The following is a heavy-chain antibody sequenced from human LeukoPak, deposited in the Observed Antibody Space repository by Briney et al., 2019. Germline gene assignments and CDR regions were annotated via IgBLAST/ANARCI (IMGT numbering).Heavy chain of an antibody. J-gene: IGHJ4*02. Sequence: GGSLRLSCAAPGVTFSSYAMSWVRQTAGMGLEWVSGVSGSGGSTSYADSVKGRFTISRDNSKNTLYLEMTSLRAEDTAVYYFAKASYSSSSDYWGQGTLVTVSS. CDR1: GVTFSSYA. V-gene: IGHV3-23*01. CDR2: VSGSGGST. D-gene: IGHD6-6*01. CDR3: AKASYSSSSDY.